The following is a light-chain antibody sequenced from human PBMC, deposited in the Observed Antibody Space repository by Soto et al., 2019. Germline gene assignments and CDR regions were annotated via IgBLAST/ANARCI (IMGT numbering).Light chain of an antibody. Sequence: AIRMTQSPSSFSASTGDRVTITCRASQGISSYLAWYQQKPGKAPKLLIYAASTLQSGVPSRFSGSGSGTDFTLTISCLQPEDFATYYCQQYYSYPRGFTFGPGTKVDIK. V-gene: IGKV1-8*01. CDR1: QGISSY. CDR2: AAS. J-gene: IGKJ3*01. CDR3: QQYYSYPRGFT.